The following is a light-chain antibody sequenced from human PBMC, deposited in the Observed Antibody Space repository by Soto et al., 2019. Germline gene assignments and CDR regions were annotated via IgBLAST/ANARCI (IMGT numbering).Light chain of an antibody. J-gene: IGKJ1*01. CDR2: GAS. V-gene: IGKV3-15*01. CDR1: QSIHTN. Sequence: ETVMTQSEATLSVSPGERATLSCRASQSIHTNLVWYQQKPGQPPRLLIYGASTRVTGIPTRFSGSGSGTEFTLTISSLQSEDFAVYYCQQYNNWPRTFGQGTKVEIK. CDR3: QQYNNWPRT.